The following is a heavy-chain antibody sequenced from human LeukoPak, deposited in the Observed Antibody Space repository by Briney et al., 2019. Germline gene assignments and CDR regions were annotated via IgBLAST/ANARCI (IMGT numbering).Heavy chain of an antibody. CDR3: AKDREYSYVYDAFDI. CDR1: GFTFSSYS. J-gene: IGHJ3*02. CDR2: MSGSGGSR. D-gene: IGHD3-16*01. Sequence: GGSLRLSCAASGFTFSSYSMNWVRQAPGKGLEWVSGMSGSGGSRYYADSVKGRFTIYRDNSKNTLYLQMNTLRAEDAAVYYCAKDREYSYVYDAFDIWGQGTLVTVSS. V-gene: IGHV3-23*01.